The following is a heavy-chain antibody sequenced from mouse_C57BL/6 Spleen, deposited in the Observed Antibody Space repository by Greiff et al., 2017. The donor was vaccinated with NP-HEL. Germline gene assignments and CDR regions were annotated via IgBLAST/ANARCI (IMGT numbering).Heavy chain of an antibody. J-gene: IGHJ3*01. CDR3: ARRYSLPWFAY. V-gene: IGHV3-6*01. D-gene: IGHD2-12*01. CDR1: GYSITSGYY. Sequence: VQLQQSGPGLVKPSQSLSLTCSVTGYSITSGYYWHWIRQFPGNKLEWMGYISYAGSNNYNPSLKNRISITRDTSKNQFFLKLNSVTTEDTATYYWARRYSLPWFAYWGQGTLVTVSA. CDR2: ISYAGSN.